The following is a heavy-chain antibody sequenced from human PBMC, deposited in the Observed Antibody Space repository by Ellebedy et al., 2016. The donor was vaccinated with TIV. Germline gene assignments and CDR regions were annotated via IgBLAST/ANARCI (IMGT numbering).Heavy chain of an antibody. CDR1: GFTFSIYW. D-gene: IGHD4-17*01. CDR2: ISSSSNYI. CDR3: ARKVPAPTTVPPNWYFDL. V-gene: IGHV3-21*01. J-gene: IGHJ2*01. Sequence: GESLKISCTASGFTFSIYWMTWVRQAPGKGLEWVSSISSSSNYIYYADSVKGRFSISRDNAKNSLYLQMNSLRAEDTAVYYCARKVPAPTTVPPNWYFDLWGRGTLVTVSS.